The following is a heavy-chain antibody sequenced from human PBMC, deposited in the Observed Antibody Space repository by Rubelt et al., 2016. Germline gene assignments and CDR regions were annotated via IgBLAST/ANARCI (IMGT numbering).Heavy chain of an antibody. Sequence: QVQLQESGPGLVKPSETLSLTCTVSGGSISSYYWSWIRQPPGKGLEWIGYTYYSGSTNYNPSLKSRVTISVDTSKNQFSLKVSSVTAADTAVYYCAGGITIFGVASGYFDYWGQGTLVTVSS. CDR2: TYYSGST. CDR3: AGGITIFGVASGYFDY. D-gene: IGHD3-3*01. V-gene: IGHV4-59*01. CDR1: GGSISSYY. J-gene: IGHJ4*02.